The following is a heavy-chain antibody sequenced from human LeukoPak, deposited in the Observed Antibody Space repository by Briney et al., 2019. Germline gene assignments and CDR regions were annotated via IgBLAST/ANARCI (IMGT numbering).Heavy chain of an antibody. CDR1: GGSSRTDY. Sequence: KPSETLSLTCTVSGGSSRTDYFNWFRQAAGKGLEWIGRIHTSGSTKYNPSLKSRVTISVDTSKNQFSLKLSSVTAADTAVYYCARDLGYYGSGSYFDYWGQGTLVTVSS. D-gene: IGHD3-10*01. CDR3: ARDLGYYGSGSYFDY. V-gene: IGHV4-4*07. CDR2: IHTSGST. J-gene: IGHJ4*02.